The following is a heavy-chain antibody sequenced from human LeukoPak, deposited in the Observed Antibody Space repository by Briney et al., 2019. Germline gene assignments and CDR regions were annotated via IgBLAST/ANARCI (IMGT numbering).Heavy chain of an antibody. CDR1: GYTFTGYY. CDR2: INPNSGGT. J-gene: IGHJ4*02. Sequence: ASVKVSCKASGYTFTGYYMHWVRQAPGQGLEWMGWINPNSGGTNYAQKFQGRITMTRDTSISTAYMGRSRLRSDDTAVYYCARGSGYIDYWGQGTLVTVSS. CDR3: ARGSGYIDY. D-gene: IGHD6-25*01. V-gene: IGHV1-2*02.